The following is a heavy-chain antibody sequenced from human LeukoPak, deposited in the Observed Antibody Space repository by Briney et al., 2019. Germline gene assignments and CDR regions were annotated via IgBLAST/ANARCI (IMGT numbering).Heavy chain of an antibody. V-gene: IGHV4-39*07. J-gene: IGHJ4*02. CDR1: GGSISSSSYY. CDR3: ARDRGWSGYSSPNYFDY. CDR2: INHSGST. Sequence: SETLSLTCTVSGGSISSSSYYWGWIRQPPGKGLEWIGEINHSGSTNYNPSLKSRVTISVDTSKNQFSLKLSSVTAADTAVYYCARDRGWSGYSSPNYFDYWGQGTLVTVSS. D-gene: IGHD3-3*01.